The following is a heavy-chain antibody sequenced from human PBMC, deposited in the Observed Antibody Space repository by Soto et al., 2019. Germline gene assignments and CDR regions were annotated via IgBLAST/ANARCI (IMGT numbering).Heavy chain of an antibody. CDR1: GYTFTGYY. CDR2: INPNSGGT. CDR3: ARGHYGVTPGGFDP. D-gene: IGHD4-17*01. V-gene: IGHV1-2*04. J-gene: IGHJ5*02. Sequence: GASVKVSCKASGYTFTGYYMHWVRQAPGQGLEWMGWINPNSGGTNYAQKFQGWVTMTRDTSISTAYMELSRLRSDDTAVYYCARGHYGVTPGGFDPWSQGTLVTVSS.